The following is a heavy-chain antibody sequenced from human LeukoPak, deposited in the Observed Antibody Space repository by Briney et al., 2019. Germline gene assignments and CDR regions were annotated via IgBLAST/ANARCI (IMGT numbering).Heavy chain of an antibody. CDR2: ISGSDDST. V-gene: IGHV3-23*01. D-gene: IGHD6-13*01. CDR1: GFTFSSYA. J-gene: IGHJ4*02. CDR3: AKDEGIRYSSSGGLDY. Sequence: GGSLRLSCAASGFTFSSYAMSWVRQAPGKGLEWVSAISGSDDSTYYADSVKGRFTISRDNSKNTLYLQMNSLRAEDTAVYYCAKDEGIRYSSSGGLDYWGQGTLVTVSS.